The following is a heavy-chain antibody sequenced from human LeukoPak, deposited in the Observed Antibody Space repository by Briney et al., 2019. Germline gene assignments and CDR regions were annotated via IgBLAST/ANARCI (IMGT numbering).Heavy chain of an antibody. CDR1: GGSISTSSYY. J-gene: IGHJ6*03. CDR3: ARHKDYYYSYMDV. Sequence: SETLSLTCSVSGGSISTSSYYWGWIRQPPGKGLGWIGTIYYSGSTYYNPSLTSRVTISVDTSKNQFSLKLSSVTAADTAVYYCARHKDYYYSYMDVWGKGTTVTISS. V-gene: IGHV4-39*01. CDR2: IYYSGST.